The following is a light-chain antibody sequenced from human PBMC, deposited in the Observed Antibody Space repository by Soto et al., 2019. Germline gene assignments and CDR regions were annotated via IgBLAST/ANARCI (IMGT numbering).Light chain of an antibody. CDR3: QQYNNLPLT. J-gene: IGKJ3*01. CDR2: SAS. CDR1: QAITSW. V-gene: IGKV1-12*01. Sequence: DIHVTQSPSSVSASVGDRVTITCRASQAITSWLAWYQQKPGRAPKLLIYSASSLQSGAPSRFTGSGSGTEFTLTISSLQSEDFAVYYCQQYNNLPLTFGPGTKVDIK.